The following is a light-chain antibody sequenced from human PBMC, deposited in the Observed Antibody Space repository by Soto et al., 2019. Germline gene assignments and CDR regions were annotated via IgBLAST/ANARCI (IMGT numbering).Light chain of an antibody. Sequence: DIQMTHSPCSLSASVGNRVTITFRASQSISTYLNWYQQKPGKVPQLLIYEASILQSGVPSRFSGSGSGTDFTLTISSLQAEDFATYYCQKYYSYPRKFGQGTKVDIK. CDR1: QSISTY. J-gene: IGKJ1*01. CDR2: EAS. V-gene: IGKV1-39*01. CDR3: QKYYSYPRK.